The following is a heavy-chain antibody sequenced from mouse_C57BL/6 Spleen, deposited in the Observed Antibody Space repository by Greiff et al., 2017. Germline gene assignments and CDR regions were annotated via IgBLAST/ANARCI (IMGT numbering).Heavy chain of an antibody. CDR2: INPNNGGT. J-gene: IGHJ3*01. CDR1: GYTFTDYY. CDR3: ASRYYGSSYGFAY. D-gene: IGHD1-1*01. Sequence: VQLQQSGPELVKPGASVKISCKASGYTFTDYYMNWVKQSHGKSLEWIGDINPNNGGTSYNQKFKGKATLTVDKSSSTAYMELRSLTSEDSAVYYCASRYYGSSYGFAYWGQGTLVTVSA. V-gene: IGHV1-26*01.